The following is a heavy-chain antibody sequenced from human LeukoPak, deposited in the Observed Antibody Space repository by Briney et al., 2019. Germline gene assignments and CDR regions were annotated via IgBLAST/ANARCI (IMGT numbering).Heavy chain of an antibody. CDR2: ISSGSSYI. Sequence: PGGSLRLSCAASGFTFSSYSMNWVRQAPGKGLEWVSSISSGSSYIYYADSVMGRFTISRDNAKNSLYLQMNSLRAEDTAVYYCARDGLYSGAFDIWGQGTMVTVSS. D-gene: IGHD1-26*01. J-gene: IGHJ3*02. V-gene: IGHV3-21*01. CDR3: ARDGLYSGAFDI. CDR1: GFTFSSYS.